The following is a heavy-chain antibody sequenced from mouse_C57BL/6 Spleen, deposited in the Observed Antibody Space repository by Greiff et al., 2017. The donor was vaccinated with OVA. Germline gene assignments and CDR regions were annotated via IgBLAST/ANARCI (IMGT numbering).Heavy chain of an antibody. CDR1: GYTFTDYN. V-gene: IGHV1-22*01. Sequence: VQLKESGPELVKPGASVKMSCKASGYTFTDYNMHWVKQSHGKSLEWIGYINPNNGGISYNQKFKGKATLTVNKSSSTAYLEHRSLTAEDSAVYYCARAYGSRVYYAMDYWGQGTSVTVSS. J-gene: IGHJ4*01. CDR2: INPNNGGI. CDR3: ARAYGSRVYYAMDY. D-gene: IGHD1-1*01.